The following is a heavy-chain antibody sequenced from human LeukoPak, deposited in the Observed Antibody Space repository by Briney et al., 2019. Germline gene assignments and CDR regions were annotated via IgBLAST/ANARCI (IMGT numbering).Heavy chain of an antibody. CDR3: ARPGWRSSSWDPFDY. Sequence: ASVKVSCKASAYTFTDYYIHWLRQAPGLGLEWMGWINPNSGGTDYSHKFQGRVTMTRDTSIGTAYLELSSLRSDDTAVYYCARPGWRSSSWDPFDYWGQGTLVTVSS. V-gene: IGHV1-2*02. J-gene: IGHJ4*02. CDR1: AYTFTDYY. D-gene: IGHD6-13*01. CDR2: INPNSGGT.